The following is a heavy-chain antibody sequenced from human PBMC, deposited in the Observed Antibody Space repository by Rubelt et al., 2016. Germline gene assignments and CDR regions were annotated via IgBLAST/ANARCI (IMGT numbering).Heavy chain of an antibody. J-gene: IGHJ5*02. CDR2: INPSGGST. CDR3: ARSPRYDFEDNWFDP. Sequence: QVQLVQSGAEVKKPGASVKVSCKASGYTFTSYYMHWVRQAPGQGLEWMGIINPSGGSTSYEQKFQGRGTMTRDTSTSTVYMELSSLRPEDTAVYYCARSPRYDFEDNWFDPWGQGTLVTVSS. V-gene: IGHV1-46*01. CDR1: GYTFTSYY. D-gene: IGHD3-3*01.